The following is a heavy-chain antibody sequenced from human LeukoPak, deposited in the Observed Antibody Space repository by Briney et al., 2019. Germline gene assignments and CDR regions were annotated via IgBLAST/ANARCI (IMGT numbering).Heavy chain of an antibody. D-gene: IGHD1-1*01. CDR1: GFSFSSYA. J-gene: IGHJ4*02. CDR3: AKANWVSNADAVF. V-gene: IGHV3-23*01. CDR2: LRGNGDT. Sequence: GGSLTLSCAASGFSFSSYAMSWVREAPARGLEWVSSLRGNGDTFYADSVKGRFTLSRDDSRNTVYLQFNNLRVEDTAVYYCAKANWVSNADAVFWGQGTVVTVCS.